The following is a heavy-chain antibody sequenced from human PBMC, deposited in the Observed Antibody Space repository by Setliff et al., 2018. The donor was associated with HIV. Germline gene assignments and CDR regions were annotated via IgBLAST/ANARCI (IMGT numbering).Heavy chain of an antibody. V-gene: IGHV3-30*03. CDR2: ISYDGSTT. Sequence: PGGSLRLSCAASGFTFTSYSMHWVRQAPGKGLEWLALISYDGSTTYYADSLKGRFTISRDNSKNSLYLQMNSLRAEDTAVYYCARDRVELFWDGELNYMDVWGKGTTVTVSS. CDR3: ARDRVELFWDGELNYMDV. D-gene: IGHD3-10*01. CDR1: GFTFTSYS. J-gene: IGHJ6*03.